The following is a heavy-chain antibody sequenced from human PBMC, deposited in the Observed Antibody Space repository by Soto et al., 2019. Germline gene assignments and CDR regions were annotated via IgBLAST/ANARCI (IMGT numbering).Heavy chain of an antibody. CDR2: ISAYNGNT. J-gene: IGHJ4*02. CDR1: GYTFTSYG. CDR3: VRDVPTVTTGGPDY. D-gene: IGHD4-17*01. Sequence: QVQLVQSGVEVEKPGASVKVSCKASGYTFTSYGVSWVRQAPGQGLEWMGWISAYNGNTNYAQKFQGRVTMTTDTXXSTAYMELRSLRSDDTAVYYCVRDVPTVTTGGPDYWGQGTLVTVSS. V-gene: IGHV1-18*01.